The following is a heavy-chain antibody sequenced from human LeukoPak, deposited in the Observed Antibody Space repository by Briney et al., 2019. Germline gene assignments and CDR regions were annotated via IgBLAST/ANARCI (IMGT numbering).Heavy chain of an antibody. D-gene: IGHD1-1*01. CDR1: GGSISSYY. CDR3: ARHPQRYYSYMDV. Sequence: SETLSLTCTVSGGSISSYYWSWIRQPAGKGLEWIGRIYTSGSTDYNSSLKSRVAMSLDTSKNQFSLKLSSVTAADTAVYYCARHPQRYYSYMDVWGKGTTVTVSS. CDR2: IYTSGST. V-gene: IGHV4-4*07. J-gene: IGHJ6*03.